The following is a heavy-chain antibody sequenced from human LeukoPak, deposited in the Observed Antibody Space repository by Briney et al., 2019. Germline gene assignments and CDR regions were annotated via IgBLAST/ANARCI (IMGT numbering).Heavy chain of an antibody. Sequence: ASVKVSCKVSGYTFIENYIHWVRQAPGQGLEWMGLINPHTGAANYSQKFQGRVTMTRDTSISTAYMHLTRLRFDDAAIYYCARGKSGYSPWGQGTPVTVS. D-gene: IGHD3-22*01. J-gene: IGHJ4*02. CDR1: GYTFIENY. CDR3: ARGKSGYSP. V-gene: IGHV1-2*02. CDR2: INPHTGAA.